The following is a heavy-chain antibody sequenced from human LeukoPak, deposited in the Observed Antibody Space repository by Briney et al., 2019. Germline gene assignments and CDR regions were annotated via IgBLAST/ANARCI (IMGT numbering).Heavy chain of an antibody. CDR2: ISYDGSNK. CDR1: GFPFSSYA. V-gene: IGHV3-30-3*01. J-gene: IGHJ4*02. D-gene: IGHD5-24*01. Sequence: GGSLRLSCAASGFPFSSYAMHWVRQAPGKGLEWVAVISYDGSNKYYADSVKGRFTISRDNSKNTLYLQMNSLRAEDTAVYYCASPLGDGLPGRWGQGTLVTVSS. CDR3: ASPLGDGLPGR.